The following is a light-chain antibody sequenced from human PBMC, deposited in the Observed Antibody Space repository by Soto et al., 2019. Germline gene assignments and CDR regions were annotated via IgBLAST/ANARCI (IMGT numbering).Light chain of an antibody. CDR1: QDITNS. Sequence: DIQRTQSPSSLSASVGDRVTTTCHASQDITNSLSWYQQRPGKAPRLLIYDASVLDRGVPSRFSGSGSGTNFTFTISSLQPADIATYFCQQYEILPPAFGPGTKVDFK. J-gene: IGKJ3*01. CDR3: QQYEILPPA. V-gene: IGKV1-33*01. CDR2: DAS.